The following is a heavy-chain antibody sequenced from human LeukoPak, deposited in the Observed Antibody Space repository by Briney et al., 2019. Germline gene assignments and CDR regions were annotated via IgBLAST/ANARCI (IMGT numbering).Heavy chain of an antibody. D-gene: IGHD3-22*01. J-gene: IGHJ4*02. CDR3: AKRAVYDSSAYYFDY. V-gene: IGHV3-23*01. CDR2: ISGSGGST. Sequence: PGRSLRLSCAASGFTFSSYGMHWVRQAPGKGLEWVSAISGSGGSTYYADSVKGRFTISRDNSKNTLYLQMNSLRAEDTAVYYCAKRAVYDSSAYYFDYWGQGTLVTVSS. CDR1: GFTFSSYG.